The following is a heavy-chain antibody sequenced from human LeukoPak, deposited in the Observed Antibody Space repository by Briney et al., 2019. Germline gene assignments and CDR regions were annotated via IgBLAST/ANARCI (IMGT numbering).Heavy chain of an antibody. D-gene: IGHD3-3*01. J-gene: IGHJ5*02. Sequence: GGSLRLSCAASGFTFSSYAMSWVRQAPGKGLEWVSGISGSGGATYSADSVKGRFTISRDNPKNTLYLQMNSLRAEDTAVYYCAKTRDDFWSGYHNWFDPWGQGTLVTVSS. CDR3: AKTRDDFWSGYHNWFDP. CDR2: ISGSGGAT. V-gene: IGHV3-23*01. CDR1: GFTFSSYA.